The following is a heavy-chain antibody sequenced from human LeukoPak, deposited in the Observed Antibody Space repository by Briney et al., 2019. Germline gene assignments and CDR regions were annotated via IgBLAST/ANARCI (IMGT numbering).Heavy chain of an antibody. Sequence: PGGSLRLSCAASGFTFSSYWMHWVRQAPGKGLVWVSRVNSDGSSTTYADSVKGRFTIPRDNAKNTLYLQMSSLRADDTAVYYCAKGGYDYVEVAYFDYWGQGTLVTVSS. CDR2: VNSDGSST. J-gene: IGHJ4*02. D-gene: IGHD5-12*01. CDR3: AKGGYDYVEVAYFDY. CDR1: GFTFSSYW. V-gene: IGHV3-74*01.